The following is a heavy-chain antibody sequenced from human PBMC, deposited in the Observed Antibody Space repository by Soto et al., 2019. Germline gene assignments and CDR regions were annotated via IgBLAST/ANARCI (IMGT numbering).Heavy chain of an antibody. D-gene: IGHD2-15*01. CDR2: ISGSGGST. V-gene: IGHV3-23*01. Sequence: GGSLRLSCAASGFTFSSYAMSWVRQAPGKGLEWVSAISGSGGSTYYADSVKGRFTISRDNSKNTLYLQMNSLRAEDTAVYYCAKGGRYCSGGSCYYYYGMDVWGQGTTVTVSS. CDR1: GFTFSSYA. J-gene: IGHJ6*02. CDR3: AKGGRYCSGGSCYYYYGMDV.